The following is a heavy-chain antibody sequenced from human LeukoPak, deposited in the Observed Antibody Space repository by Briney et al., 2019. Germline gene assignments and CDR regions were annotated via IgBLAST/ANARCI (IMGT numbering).Heavy chain of an antibody. V-gene: IGHV3-30*03. CDR2: ISYDGSNK. J-gene: IGHJ4*02. Sequence: PGRSLRLSCAASGFTFSSYGMHWVRQAPGKGLEWVAVISYDGSNKYYADSVKGRFTISRDNSYNTLYLQMNNLSAEDTAIYYCTTGGFDYWAQGTLVTVSS. D-gene: IGHD1-14*01. CDR1: GFTFSSYG. CDR3: TTGGFDY.